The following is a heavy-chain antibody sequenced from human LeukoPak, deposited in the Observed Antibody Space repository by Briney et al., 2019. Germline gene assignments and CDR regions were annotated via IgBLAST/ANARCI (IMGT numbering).Heavy chain of an antibody. CDR3: AKTVNYYYYMDF. Sequence: GGSLRLSCAASGFTFSSYGMHWVRQAPGKGLEWEAVIWYDGSNKYSTAAETGRFNISRDNSNDTLYLQMNSLRAEDTAVYYCAKTVNYYYYMDFWGKGTTVTVSS. D-gene: IGHD4-11*01. CDR1: GFTFSSYG. V-gene: IGHV3-33*06. J-gene: IGHJ6*03. CDR2: IWYDGSNK.